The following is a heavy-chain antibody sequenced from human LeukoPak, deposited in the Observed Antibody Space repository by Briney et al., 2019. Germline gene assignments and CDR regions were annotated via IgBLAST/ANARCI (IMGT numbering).Heavy chain of an antibody. CDR3: ARDGRFGAFDI. Sequence: PSETLSLTCTVSGGSISSYYWSWVRQPPGKGLEWIGYIYYSGSTNYNPSLKSRVTISVDTSKNQFSLKLSSVTAADTAVYYCARDGRFGAFDIWGQGTMVTVSS. J-gene: IGHJ3*02. CDR1: GGSISSYY. V-gene: IGHV4-59*01. D-gene: IGHD3-16*01. CDR2: IYYSGST.